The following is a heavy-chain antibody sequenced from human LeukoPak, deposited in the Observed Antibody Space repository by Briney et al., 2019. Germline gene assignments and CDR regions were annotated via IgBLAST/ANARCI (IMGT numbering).Heavy chain of an antibody. D-gene: IGHD3-22*01. CDR1: GFTFSSYE. CDR3: AKDPSHYYDSSGLDY. CDR2: ISSSGSTI. V-gene: IGHV3-48*03. Sequence: GGSLRLSCAASGFTFSSYEMNWVRQAPGKGLEWVSYISSSGSTIYYADSVKGRFTISRDNSKNTLYLQMNSLRAEDTAVYYCAKDPSHYYDSSGLDYWGQGTLVTVSS. J-gene: IGHJ4*02.